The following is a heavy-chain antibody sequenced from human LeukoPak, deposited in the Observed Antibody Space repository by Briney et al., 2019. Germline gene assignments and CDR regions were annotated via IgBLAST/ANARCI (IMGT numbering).Heavy chain of an antibody. J-gene: IGHJ6*03. CDR1: GGTFSSYA. CDR3: ARPVEECGYSGYNLWVMDA. D-gene: IGHD5-12*01. CDR2: IIPIFGTA. Sequence: ASVKVSCKASGGTFSSYAISWVRQAPGQGLEWMGGIIPIFGTANYAQKFQGRVTITADESTSTAYMELSSLRSEDTAVYYCARPVEECGYSGYNLWVMDAWGKGTTVTVSS. V-gene: IGHV1-69*13.